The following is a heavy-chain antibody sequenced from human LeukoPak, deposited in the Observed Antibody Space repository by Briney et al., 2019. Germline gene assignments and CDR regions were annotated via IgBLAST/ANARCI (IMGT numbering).Heavy chain of an antibody. Sequence: PGGSLRLSCAASGFTFSSYGMHWVRQAPGKGLEWVAVIWYDGSNKYYADSVKGRFTISRDNSKNTLYLQMNSLRAEDTVVYYCARGPSYYYDSSGYLPLVPYYGMDVWGQGTTVTVSS. CDR2: IWYDGSNK. D-gene: IGHD3-22*01. V-gene: IGHV3-33*01. CDR3: ARGPSYYYDSSGYLPLVPYYGMDV. CDR1: GFTFSSYG. J-gene: IGHJ6*02.